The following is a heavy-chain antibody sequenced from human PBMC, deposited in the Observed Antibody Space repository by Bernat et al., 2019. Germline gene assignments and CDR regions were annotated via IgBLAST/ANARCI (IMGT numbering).Heavy chain of an antibody. CDR1: GFTFSSYS. V-gene: IGHV3-48*01. D-gene: IGHD6-25*01. CDR3: AREAGYFDL. Sequence: EVQLVESGGGLVQPGGSLRLSCAASGFTFSSYSMNWVRQAAGKGLEWVSYISSSSSTIYYADSVKGRFTISRDNAKNSLYLQMNSLRAEDTAVYYCAREAGYFDLWGRGTLVTVSS. CDR2: ISSSSSTI. J-gene: IGHJ2*01.